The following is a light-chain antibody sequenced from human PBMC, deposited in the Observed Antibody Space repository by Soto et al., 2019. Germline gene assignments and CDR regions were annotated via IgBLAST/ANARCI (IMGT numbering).Light chain of an antibody. CDR3: QKYNSAPLT. CDR1: QGISNY. Sequence: DIQMTQSPSSLSASVGDRVTITCRASQGISNYLAWYQQKPGKVHKLLICAASTLQSGVPSRFSSSGAGTDFTLTISRLQPEDVAKYYCQKYNSAPLTFGGGTKVEIK. V-gene: IGKV1-27*01. J-gene: IGKJ4*01. CDR2: AAS.